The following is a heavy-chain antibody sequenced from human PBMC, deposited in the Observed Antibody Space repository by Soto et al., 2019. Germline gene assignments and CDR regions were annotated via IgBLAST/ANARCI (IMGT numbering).Heavy chain of an antibody. CDR1: GYSISSGYN. CDR2: ICHGGST. Sequence: SETLSLTCAVSGYSISSGYNWGWLRQPPGKGREWIGSICHGGSTYYKPSRNSRVTLSIDMTNNHFSLILTCVTAADTAVYYCARVGTWVPYYFDSSPYTFATWFDPWGQGTLVTVSS. CDR3: ARVGTWVPYYFDSSPYTFATWFDP. J-gene: IGHJ5*02. V-gene: IGHV4-38-2*01. D-gene: IGHD3-22*01.